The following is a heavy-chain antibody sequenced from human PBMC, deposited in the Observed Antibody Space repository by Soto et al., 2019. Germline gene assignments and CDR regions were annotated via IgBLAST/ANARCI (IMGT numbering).Heavy chain of an antibody. J-gene: IGHJ6*02. CDR1: GGSIRSGGYY. CDR2: IYYSGST. Sequence: SETLSLTCTVSGGSIRSGGYYWSWIRQHPGKGLEWIGYIYYSGSTYYNPSLKSRVTISVDTSKNQFSLKLSSVTAADTAVYYCARPPGRNPYDFWSGYYPAFPGLYGMDVWGQGTTVTVSS. D-gene: IGHD3-3*01. V-gene: IGHV4-31*03. CDR3: ARPPGRNPYDFWSGYYPAFPGLYGMDV.